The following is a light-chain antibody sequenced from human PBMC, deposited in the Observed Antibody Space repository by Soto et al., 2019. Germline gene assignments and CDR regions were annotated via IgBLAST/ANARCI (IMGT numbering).Light chain of an antibody. J-gene: IGKJ3*01. CDR2: GAS. Sequence: EIEMRQSPATLSVSPGEGATLSCTASRDIDVKLAWYQKRPGQAPRLLISGASTRATGIPARFSGSGSGTDFTLTITTLESEDFAVYYCQKYYNWPTVTFGPGTKVDIK. CDR1: RDIDVK. CDR3: QKYYNWPTVT. V-gene: IGKV3-15*01.